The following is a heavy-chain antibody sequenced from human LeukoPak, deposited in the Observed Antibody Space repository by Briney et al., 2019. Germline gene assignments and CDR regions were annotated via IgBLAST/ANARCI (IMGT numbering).Heavy chain of an antibody. CDR2: INHSGST. J-gene: IGHJ4*02. V-gene: IGHV4-34*01. CDR3: ASRSRWLQLDPPDY. CDR1: GGSFSGYY. Sequence: SETLSLTCAVYGGSFSGYYWSWIRQPPGKGLEWIGEINHSGSTNYNPSLKSRVTISVDTSKNQFSLKLSSVTAAGTAVYYCASRSRWLQLDPPDYWGQGTLVTVSS. D-gene: IGHD5-24*01.